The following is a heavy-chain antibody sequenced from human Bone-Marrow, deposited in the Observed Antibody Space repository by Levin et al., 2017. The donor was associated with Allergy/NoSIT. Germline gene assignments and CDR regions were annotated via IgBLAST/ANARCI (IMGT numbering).Heavy chain of an antibody. J-gene: IGHJ4*02. V-gene: IGHV3-23*01. CDR2: ISGGGGST. CDR3: AKDRGDYYGSGSYYSALAI. CDR1: GFTFSSYA. D-gene: IGHD3-10*01. Sequence: AGGSLRLSCAASGFTFSSYAMSWVRQAPGKGLEWVAAISGGGGSTYYADSVKGRFTISRDNSKNTLHLQMNSLRAEDTAVHYCAKDRGDYYGSGSYYSALAIWGQGTLVTVSS.